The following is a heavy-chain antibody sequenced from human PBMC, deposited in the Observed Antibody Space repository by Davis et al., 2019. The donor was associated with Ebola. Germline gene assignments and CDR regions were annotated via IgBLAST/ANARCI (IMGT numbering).Heavy chain of an antibody. CDR3: ARDFTMIVAEGAFDI. CDR2: ISSSSSTI. Sequence: GESLKISCAASGFTFSSYSMNWVRQAPGKGLEWVSYISSSSSTIYYADSVKGRFTISRDNAKNSLYLQMNSLRDEDTAVYYCARDFTMIVAEGAFDIWGQGTMVTVSS. CDR1: GFTFSSYS. V-gene: IGHV3-48*02. D-gene: IGHD3-22*01. J-gene: IGHJ3*02.